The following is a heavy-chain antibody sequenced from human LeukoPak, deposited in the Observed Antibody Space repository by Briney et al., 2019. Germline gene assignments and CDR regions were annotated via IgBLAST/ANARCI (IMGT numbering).Heavy chain of an antibody. J-gene: IGHJ4*02. V-gene: IGHV3-21*01. D-gene: IGHD1-26*01. CDR1: GFTFSNYV. Sequence: PGGSLRLSCSASGFTFSNYVMNWVRQAPGKGLEWVSSIGGSSLYIFYADSVKGRFTISRDNAKNSLYLQMNSLRAEDTAVYFCARHMPWELPPGAYDYWGQGSLVTVSS. CDR2: IGGSSLYI. CDR3: ARHMPWELPPGAYDY.